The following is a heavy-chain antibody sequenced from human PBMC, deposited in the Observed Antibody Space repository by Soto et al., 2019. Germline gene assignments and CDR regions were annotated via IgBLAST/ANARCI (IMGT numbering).Heavy chain of an antibody. V-gene: IGHV4-30-2*01. Sequence: QLQLQESGAGLVKPSQTLSLTCAVSGGSISSGGYSWSWIRQPPGKGLERIGYIYHSGSTYYNPSLKCRVTMSVDRSKTQFSLKMSSVTDADTAVYYCARGARIYYDSRGHSGYFDDWGQGTLVTVSS. D-gene: IGHD3-22*01. CDR1: GGSISSGGYS. J-gene: IGHJ4*02. CDR2: IYHSGST. CDR3: ARGARIYYDSRGHSGYFDD.